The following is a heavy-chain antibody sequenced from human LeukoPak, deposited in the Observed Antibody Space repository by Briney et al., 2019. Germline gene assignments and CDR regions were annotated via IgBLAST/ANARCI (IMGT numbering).Heavy chain of an antibody. Sequence: GGSLRLSCAASGFTFDDYAMHWVRQAPGKGLEWVSGISWNSGSIGYADSVKGRFTISRDNAKNSLYLQMNSLRAEDTALYYCAKGGLGLRLGELSFDVDYWGQGTLVTVSS. CDR2: ISWNSGSI. D-gene: IGHD3-16*02. CDR3: AKGGLGLRLGELSFDVDY. V-gene: IGHV3-9*01. CDR1: GFTFDDYA. J-gene: IGHJ4*02.